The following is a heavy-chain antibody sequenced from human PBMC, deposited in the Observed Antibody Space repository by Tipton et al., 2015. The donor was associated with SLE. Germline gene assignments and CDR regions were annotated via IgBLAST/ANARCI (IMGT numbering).Heavy chain of an antibody. V-gene: IGHV3-21*01. CDR1: GFTFDDYA. D-gene: IGHD4-17*01. CDR2: ISPSSSYI. J-gene: IGHJ5*02. CDR3: VRADGDDAWFDP. Sequence: SLRLSCAASGFTFDDYAMHWVRQAPGKGLEWVSSISPSSSYIYYADSVKGRFTISRDNAENSLFLQMDSLRVDDTAVYFCVRADGDDAWFDPWGQGTLVTVSS.